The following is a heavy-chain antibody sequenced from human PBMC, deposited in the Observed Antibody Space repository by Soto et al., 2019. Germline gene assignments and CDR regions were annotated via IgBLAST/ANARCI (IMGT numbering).Heavy chain of an antibody. CDR2: IKQDGSEK. V-gene: IGHV3-7*01. CDR3: ARALYDFWSDY. CDR1: GFTFSSYW. Sequence: EVQLVESGGGLVQPGGSLRLSCAASGFTFSSYWMSWFRQAPGKGLEWVANIKQDGSEKYYVDSVKGRFTISRDNAKNSLYLQMNSLRAEDTAVYYCARALYDFWSDYWGQGTLVTVSS. J-gene: IGHJ4*02. D-gene: IGHD3-3*01.